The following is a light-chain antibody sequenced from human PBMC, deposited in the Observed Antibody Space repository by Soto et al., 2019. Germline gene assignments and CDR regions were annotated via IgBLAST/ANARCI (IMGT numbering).Light chain of an antibody. CDR1: HSVTTH. V-gene: IGKV3-15*01. J-gene: IGKJ5*01. CDR3: QQYSNWPPIT. Sequence: EIVLTQSPDTLSLSPWERATLSCWASHSVTTHLAWFQQRPGQTPRLLIYDASTRATGIPARFGGSGSGTEFTLTISSLQSEDFAVYYCQQYSNWPPITFGQGTRLEIK. CDR2: DAS.